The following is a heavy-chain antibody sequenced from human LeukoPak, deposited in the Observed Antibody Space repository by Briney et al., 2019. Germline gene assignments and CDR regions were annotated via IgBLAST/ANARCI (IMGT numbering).Heavy chain of an antibody. CDR1: GFTFSSYW. J-gene: IGHJ4*02. V-gene: IGHV3-7*01. CDR2: IKQDGSEK. Sequence: GGSLRLSCAASGFTFSSYWMSWVRQAPGKGLEWVANIKQDGSEKYYVDSVKGRFTISRDNAKNSLYLQMNSLRAEDTAVYYCARDPPDSSSWYGDYYFDYWGQGTLVTVSS. CDR3: ARDPPDSSSWYGDYYFDY. D-gene: IGHD6-13*01.